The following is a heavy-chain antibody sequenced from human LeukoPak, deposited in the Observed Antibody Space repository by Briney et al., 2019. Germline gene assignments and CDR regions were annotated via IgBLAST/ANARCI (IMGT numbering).Heavy chain of an antibody. J-gene: IGHJ4*02. D-gene: IGHD5-24*01. CDR2: ISAYNGNT. Sequence: ASVKVSCKASGYTFTSYGISWVRQAPGQGLEWMGWISAYNGNTNYAQKLQGRGTMTTDTSTSTAYTELRSLRSDDTAVYYCAREMATITPLDYWGQGTLVTVSS. V-gene: IGHV1-18*01. CDR3: AREMATITPLDY. CDR1: GYTFTSYG.